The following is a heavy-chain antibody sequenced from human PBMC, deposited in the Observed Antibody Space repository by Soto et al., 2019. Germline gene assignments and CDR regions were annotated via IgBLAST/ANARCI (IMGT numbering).Heavy chain of an antibody. CDR1: GYTFTGYY. Sequence: QVQLVQSGAEVKKPGASVKVSCKASGYTFTGYYMHWVRQAPGQGLEWMGWINPNSGGTNYAQQFQGRVTMTRDTSISTAYMELSRLRSDDTAVYYCARGPGGYNIDYWGQGTLVTVSS. V-gene: IGHV1-2*02. D-gene: IGHD1-26*01. CDR3: ARGPGGYNIDY. CDR2: INPNSGGT. J-gene: IGHJ4*02.